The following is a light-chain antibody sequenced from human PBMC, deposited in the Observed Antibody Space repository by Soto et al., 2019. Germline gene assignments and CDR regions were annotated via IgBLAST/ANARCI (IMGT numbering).Light chain of an antibody. CDR2: KAS. CDR3: QQYSSYPSLN. CDR1: QTINNL. V-gene: IGKV1-5*03. J-gene: IGKJ4*01. Sequence: DIQMTQSPSTLSASVGDRVSITCRASQTINNLMAWYQQKPGQAPKLLIYKASNLETGVPSRFSGSGSGTEFTLTISSLQPDDFATYYCQQYSSYPSLNFGGGTKX.